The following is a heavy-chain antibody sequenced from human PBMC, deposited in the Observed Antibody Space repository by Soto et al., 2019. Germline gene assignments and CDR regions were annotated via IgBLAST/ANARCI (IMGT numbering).Heavy chain of an antibody. CDR2: VNPNSGNT. V-gene: IGHV1-8*01. D-gene: IGHD3-10*01. CDR1: GYTFTSYD. J-gene: IGHJ4*02. CDR3: ARGRMVRGVIVDY. Sequence: ASVKVSCKASGYTFTSYDINWVRQATGQGLEWMGWVNPNSGNTGYAQKFQGRVTMTRNTSISTAYMELSSLRSEDTAVYYCARGRMVRGVIVDYWGQGTLVTVSS.